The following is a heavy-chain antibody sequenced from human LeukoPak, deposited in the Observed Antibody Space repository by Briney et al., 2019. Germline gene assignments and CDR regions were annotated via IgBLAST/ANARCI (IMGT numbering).Heavy chain of an antibody. D-gene: IGHD1-26*01. CDR3: GRDWGTGIVGATTFDY. CDR2: ISAYNGNT. V-gene: IGHV1-18*01. Sequence: PGGSVKVSRKASGYTFTSYGISWVRQAPGQGLEWMGWISAYNGNTNYAQKLQGRVTMTTDTSTSTAYMELRSLRSDDTDVYHWGRDWGTGIVGATTFDYWAQGTLVPVSS. CDR1: GYTFTSYG. J-gene: IGHJ4*02.